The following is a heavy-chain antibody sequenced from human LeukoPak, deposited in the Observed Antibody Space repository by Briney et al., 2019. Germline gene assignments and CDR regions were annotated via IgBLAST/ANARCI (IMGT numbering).Heavy chain of an antibody. J-gene: IGHJ4*02. Sequence: GGALRLSCAAFGFSLSNYAMSWVRQAPGKGLEWVSIISGSGDSTFYADSVKGRFTISRDNSKNTLYLQMNSLRADDTAVYYCARKLGIAIFGVVTDYWGQGTLVTVSS. CDR3: ARKLGIAIFGVVTDY. CDR1: GFSLSNYA. CDR2: ISGSGDST. V-gene: IGHV3-23*01. D-gene: IGHD3-3*01.